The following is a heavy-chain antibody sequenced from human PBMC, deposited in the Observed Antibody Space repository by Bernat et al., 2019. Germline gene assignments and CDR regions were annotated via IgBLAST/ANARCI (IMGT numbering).Heavy chain of an antibody. Sequence: VQLVESGGGLVKPGGSLRLSCAASGFTFSDYYMSWIRQAPGKGLEWVSAISGSGDRTYYADSVKGRFSISRDKSKNTLYLQMNSLGAEDTAVYYCTKEDEAYSFARNWGQGTLVAVSS. D-gene: IGHD5-18*01. V-gene: IGHV3-23*04. CDR3: TKEDEAYSFARN. CDR1: GFTFSDYY. CDR2: ISGSGDRT. J-gene: IGHJ4*02.